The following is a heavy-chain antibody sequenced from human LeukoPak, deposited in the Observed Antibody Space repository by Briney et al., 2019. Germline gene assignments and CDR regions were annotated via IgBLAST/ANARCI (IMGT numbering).Heavy chain of an antibody. CDR1: GGSISSGSYY. J-gene: IGHJ5*02. CDR2: IYTSGST. Sequence: SETLSLTCTVSGGSISSGSYYWSWIRQPAGKGLEWIGRIYTSGSTNYNPSLKSRVTISVDTSKNQFSLKLSPVTAADTAVYYCARGDYGDYVDNWFDPWGQGTLVTVSS. D-gene: IGHD4-17*01. CDR3: ARGDYGDYVDNWFDP. V-gene: IGHV4-61*02.